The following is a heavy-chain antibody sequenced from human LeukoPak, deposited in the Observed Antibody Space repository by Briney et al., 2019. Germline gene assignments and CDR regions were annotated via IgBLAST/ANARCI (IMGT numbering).Heavy chain of an antibody. V-gene: IGHV4-30-2*01. J-gene: IGHJ4*02. D-gene: IGHD3-10*01. Sequence: SQTLSLTCTVSGGSISSGGYYWSWIRQPPGKGLEWIGYIYHSGSTYYNPSLKSRVTISVDRSKNQFSLKLSSVTAADTAVYYCATMVRGVQYYFDYWGQGTLVTVSS. CDR1: GGSISSGGYY. CDR3: ATMVRGVQYYFDY. CDR2: IYHSGST.